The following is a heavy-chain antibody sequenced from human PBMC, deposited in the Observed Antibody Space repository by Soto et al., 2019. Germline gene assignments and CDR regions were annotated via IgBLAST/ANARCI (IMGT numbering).Heavy chain of an antibody. V-gene: IGHV1-69*01. J-gene: IGHJ6*02. D-gene: IGHD3-22*01. CDR2: IIPIFGTA. CDR3: ARDGSGYRSRASPMDV. CDR1: GDTFSSYA. Sequence: QVQLVQSGAEVKKPGSSVKVSCKASGDTFSSYAISWVRQAPGQGLEWMGGIIPIFGTANYAQKFQGRVTITEEESTSTAYMELSSLRSEDTAVYYCARDGSGYRSRASPMDVWGQGTTVTVSS.